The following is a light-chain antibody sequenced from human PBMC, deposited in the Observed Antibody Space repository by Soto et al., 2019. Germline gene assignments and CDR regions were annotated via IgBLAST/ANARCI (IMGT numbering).Light chain of an antibody. CDR1: SSNIGSNT. Sequence: VLPQPPSASGTPGQRVTISCSGSSSNIGSNTVNWYQQLPGTAPKLLIYSNNQRPSGVPDRFSGSKSGTSASLAISGLQSEDEADYYCAAWDDSLNGPVFGGGTKVTVL. CDR2: SNN. J-gene: IGLJ3*02. CDR3: AAWDDSLNGPV. V-gene: IGLV1-44*01.